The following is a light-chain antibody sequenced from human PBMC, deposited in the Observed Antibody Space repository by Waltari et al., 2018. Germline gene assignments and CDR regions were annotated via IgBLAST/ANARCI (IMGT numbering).Light chain of an antibody. CDR1: QSVSSY. J-gene: IGKJ4*01. CDR2: DAS. CDR3: QQRSNWPP. Sequence: EIVFTQSPATLSLSPGYRATPPCRASQSVSSYLAWYQQKPGQAPRLLIYDASNRATGIPARFSGSGSGTDFTLTISSLEPEDFAVYYCQQRSNWPPFGGGTKVEIK. V-gene: IGKV3-11*01.